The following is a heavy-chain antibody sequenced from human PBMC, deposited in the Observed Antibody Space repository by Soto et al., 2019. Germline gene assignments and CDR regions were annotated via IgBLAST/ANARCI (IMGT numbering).Heavy chain of an antibody. D-gene: IGHD2-15*01. J-gene: IGHJ4*02. Sequence: QVQLVQSGAEVKKPGASVKVSCKASGYTFTSYAMHWVRQAPGQRLEWMGWINAGNGNTKYSQKFQGRVTITRDTSASAAYMEVSSLRSADTAVYYCARGPGGPDGPGDDWGQGNLVTVSS. CDR3: ARGPGGPDGPGDD. CDR2: INAGNGNT. CDR1: GYTFTSYA. V-gene: IGHV1-3*01.